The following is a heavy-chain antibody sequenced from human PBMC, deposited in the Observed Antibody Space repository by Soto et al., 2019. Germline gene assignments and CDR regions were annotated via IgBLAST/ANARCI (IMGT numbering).Heavy chain of an antibody. Sequence: QVQLVQSGAEVKKPGSSVKVSCNTSGGTFSSHSINWVRQAPVQGLGWMGGIIPMFVTPNYAQQLQGRVTISTDEATSTAEMELSSLRSEHTAVYYCARDVDYYGSGSYVTLSYWGQGTLVTVAS. CDR1: GGTFSSHS. CDR2: IIPMFVTP. J-gene: IGHJ4*02. CDR3: ARDVDYYGSGSYVTLSY. D-gene: IGHD3-10*01. V-gene: IGHV1-69*05.